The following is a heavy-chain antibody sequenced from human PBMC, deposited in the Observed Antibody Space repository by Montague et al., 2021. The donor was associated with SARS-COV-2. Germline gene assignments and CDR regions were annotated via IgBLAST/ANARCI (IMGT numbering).Heavy chain of an antibody. CDR1: GFTFSSYA. D-gene: IGHD4-23*01. V-gene: IGHV3-23*01. CDR3: AKDRGGNSDWYSDL. Sequence: SLRLSCAASGFTFSSYAMSWVRQAPGKGLEWVSGISSSGGHTYYADSVKGRSTISRDNSKNTLYLQMNSLGAEDTAIYYCAKDRGGNSDWYSDLWGRGTLVIGSS. J-gene: IGHJ2*01. CDR2: ISSSGGHT.